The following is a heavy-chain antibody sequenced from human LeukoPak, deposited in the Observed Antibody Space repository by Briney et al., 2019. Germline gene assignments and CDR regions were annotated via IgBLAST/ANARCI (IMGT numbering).Heavy chain of an antibody. V-gene: IGHV5-51*01. Sequence: GESLKISCKGSGYSFTSYWIGWVRQMPGKGLEWMGIIYPGDSDTRYSPSFQGQVTISADKSISTAYLQWSSLKASDTAMYYCARLVSFYDSSGYYPGYFDYWGQGTLVTVSS. J-gene: IGHJ4*02. D-gene: IGHD3-22*01. CDR1: GYSFTSYW. CDR3: ARLVSFYDSSGYYPGYFDY. CDR2: IYPGDSDT.